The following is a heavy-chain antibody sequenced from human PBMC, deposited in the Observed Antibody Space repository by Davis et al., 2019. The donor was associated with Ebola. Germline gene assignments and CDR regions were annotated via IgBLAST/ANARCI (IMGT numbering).Heavy chain of an antibody. CDR3: ARGRWFDP. CDR1: GGSFSGYY. V-gene: IGHV4-34*01. Sequence: PSETLSLTCAVYGGSFSGYYWSWIRQPPGKGLEWIGEINHSGSTNYNPSLKSRVTISVDTSKNQFSLKLSSVTAADTAVYYCARGRWFDPWGQGTLVTVSS. CDR2: INHSGST. J-gene: IGHJ5*02.